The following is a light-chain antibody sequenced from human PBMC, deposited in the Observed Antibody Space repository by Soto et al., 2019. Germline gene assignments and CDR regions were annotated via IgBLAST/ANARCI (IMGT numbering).Light chain of an antibody. Sequence: QSALTQPASVSGSPGQSITISCTGTSSDVGGNKYVFWYQHYPGKSPKLMICDVSNRPSGVSNRFSGSKSGNTASLTISGLQAEDEADYYCSAFTGTTYVFGTGTRSPS. CDR3: SAFTGTTYV. J-gene: IGLJ1*01. V-gene: IGLV2-14*03. CDR2: DVS. CDR1: SSDVGGNKY.